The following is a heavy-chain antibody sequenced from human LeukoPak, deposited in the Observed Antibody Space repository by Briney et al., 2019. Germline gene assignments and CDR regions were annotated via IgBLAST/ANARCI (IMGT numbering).Heavy chain of an antibody. J-gene: IGHJ4*02. V-gene: IGHV4-59*01. CDR2: IYYSGST. Sequence: SETLSLTCTVSGGSISSYYWSWIRQPPGKGLEWIGYIYYSGSTNYNPSLKSRVTISVDTSKNQFSLKLSSVTAAVTAVYYCARRGVVTEFDYWGQGTLVTVSS. CDR1: GGSISSYY. D-gene: IGHD4-23*01. CDR3: ARRGVVTEFDY.